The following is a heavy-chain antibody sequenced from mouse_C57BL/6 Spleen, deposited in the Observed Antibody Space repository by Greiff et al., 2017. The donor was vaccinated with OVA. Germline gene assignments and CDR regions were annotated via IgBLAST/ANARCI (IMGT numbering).Heavy chain of an antibody. CDR1: GYTFTDYN. V-gene: IGHV1-22*01. D-gene: IGHD1-1*01. J-gene: IGHJ3*01. Sequence: VQLQQSGPELVKPGASVKMSCKASGYTFTDYNMHWVKQSHGKSLEWIGYINPNNGGTSYNQKFKGKATLTVNKSSSTAYMELRSLTSEDSAVYYCARDYGSSGWFAYWGQGTLVTVSA. CDR2: INPNNGGT. CDR3: ARDYGSSGWFAY.